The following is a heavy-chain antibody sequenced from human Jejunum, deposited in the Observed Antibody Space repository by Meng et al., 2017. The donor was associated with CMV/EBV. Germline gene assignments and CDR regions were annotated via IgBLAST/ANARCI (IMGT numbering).Heavy chain of an antibody. V-gene: IGHV1-69*02. CDR3: ATSTATTSNYRRVWNL. CDR2: VIPILNMA. CDR1: TFNTYT. D-gene: IGHD1-1*01. Sequence: TFNTYTFNGVRQAPGQGLEWMGRVIPILNMADSAQNFQGRVTIIADRSTSTVYLELTSLRSDDTAVYYCATSTATTSNYRRVWNLWGQGTEVTVSS. J-gene: IGHJ4*02.